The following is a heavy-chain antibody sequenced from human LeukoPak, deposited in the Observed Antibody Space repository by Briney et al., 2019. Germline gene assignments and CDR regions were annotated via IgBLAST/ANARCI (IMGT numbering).Heavy chain of an antibody. CDR1: GAFTGSYY. D-gene: IGHD1-1*01. CDR2: IYYSGNT. CDR3: AREGLTTIGVIDV. Sequence: LETLSLTCSVSGAFTGSYYWIWIRQPLGKGPEGLGAIYYSGNTECSSSLKSRVSILADTSNNEFALRLGSVTAADRAVCDCAREGLTTIGVIDVWGKGPTVTVSS. V-gene: IGHV4-59*01. J-gene: IGHJ6*04.